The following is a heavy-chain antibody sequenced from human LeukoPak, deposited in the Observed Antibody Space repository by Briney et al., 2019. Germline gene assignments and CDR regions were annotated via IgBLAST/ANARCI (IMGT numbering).Heavy chain of an antibody. J-gene: IGHJ5*02. CDR1: GGSFSSGDYS. D-gene: IGHD3-9*01. Sequence: PSETLSLTCTVSGGSFSSGDYSWNWIRQPAGQGLEWIGRLFSSGTTNYNPSLKSRVTISVDKSKNQFSLKLSSVTAADTAAYYCARWSDFDWLLSRKISENWFDPWGQGTLVTVSS. CDR2: LFSSGTT. CDR3: ARWSDFDWLLSRKISENWFDP. V-gene: IGHV4-61*02.